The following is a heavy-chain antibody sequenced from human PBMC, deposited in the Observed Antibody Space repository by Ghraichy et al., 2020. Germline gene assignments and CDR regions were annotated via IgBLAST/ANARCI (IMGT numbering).Heavy chain of an antibody. Sequence: ASVKVSCKASGYTFTGYYMHWVRQAPGQGLEWMGWINPNSGGTNYAQKFQGWVTMTRDTSISTAYMELSRLRSDDTAVYYCARDPGGSYKSNAFDIWGQGTMVTVSS. J-gene: IGHJ3*02. CDR2: INPNSGGT. CDR1: GYTFTGYY. CDR3: ARDPGGSYKSNAFDI. D-gene: IGHD1-26*01. V-gene: IGHV1-2*04.